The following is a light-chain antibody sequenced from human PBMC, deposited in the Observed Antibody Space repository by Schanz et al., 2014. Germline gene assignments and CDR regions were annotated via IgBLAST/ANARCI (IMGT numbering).Light chain of an antibody. V-gene: IGKV1-39*01. CDR2: TAS. J-gene: IGKJ4*01. CDR1: QRITNY. CDR3: QQGSSLPLT. Sequence: DIQMTQSPSSLSASVGDRVTLTCRASQRITNYLNWYQQKPGKAPKLLISTASNLQTGVPSRFSGSGSGTDFTLTISSLQPEDFATYYCQQGSSLPLTFGGGTMAGIK.